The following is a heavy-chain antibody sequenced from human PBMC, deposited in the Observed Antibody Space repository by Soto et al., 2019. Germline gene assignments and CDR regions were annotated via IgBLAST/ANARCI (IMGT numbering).Heavy chain of an antibody. CDR3: ARGPYRNTYNWFDS. CDR1: GFTFSDYY. CDR2: ISNSGSTR. D-gene: IGHD5-12*01. V-gene: IGHV3-11*04. Sequence: PGGSLRLSCVASGFTFSDYYMTWIRQAPGKGLEWVSHISNSGSTRYYTDSVEGRFTVSRDNAKKSLYLQMNSLGVEDTAVYYCARGPYRNTYNWFDSWGQGTLVTVSS. J-gene: IGHJ5*02.